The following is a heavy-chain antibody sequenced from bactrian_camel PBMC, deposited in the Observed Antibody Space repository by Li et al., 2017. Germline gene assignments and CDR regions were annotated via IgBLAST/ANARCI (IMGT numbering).Heavy chain of an antibody. CDR2: FHGAGRT. J-gene: IGHJ4*01. CDR1: QVLDEMFTC. CDR3: AARAGRGCTRL. Sequence: HVQLVESGGDSVQAGGSVRLSCAASQVLDEMFTCMAWFRKTPGKEREGVAVFHGAGRTYADSVKDRFTISQDYAKRTMYLQMNSLKPEDTGMYYCAARAGRGCTRLLGPGDPGHRL. V-gene: IGHV3S53*01.